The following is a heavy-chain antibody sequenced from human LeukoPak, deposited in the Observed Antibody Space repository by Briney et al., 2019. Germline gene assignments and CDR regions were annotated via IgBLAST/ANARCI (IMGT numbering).Heavy chain of an antibody. CDR3: ARGLYEQWLVPLHLDY. J-gene: IGHJ4*02. CDR1: GGSFSGYY. V-gene: IGHV4-34*01. D-gene: IGHD6-19*01. Sequence: SETLSLTCAVYGGSFSGYYWSWIRQPPGKGLEWIGEINHSGSTNYNPSLKSRVTISVDTSKNQFSLKLSSVTAADTAVYYCARGLYEQWLVPLHLDYWGQGTLVIVSS. CDR2: INHSGST.